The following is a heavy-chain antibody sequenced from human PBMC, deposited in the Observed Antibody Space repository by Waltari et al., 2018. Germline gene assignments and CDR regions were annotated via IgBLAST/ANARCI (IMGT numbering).Heavy chain of an antibody. CDR3: ARLFSHMVRGVATYYYYYYMDV. CDR1: GGSISSYY. D-gene: IGHD3-10*01. J-gene: IGHJ6*03. V-gene: IGHV4-4*07. CDR2: IYTSGST. Sequence: QVQLQESGPGLVKPSETLSLTCTVSGGSISSYYWSWIRQPAGKGLEWIGRIYTSGSTNYNPSLKSRVTMSVDTSKNQFSLKLSSVTAADTAVYYCARLFSHMVRGVATYYYYYYMDVWGKGTTVTVSS.